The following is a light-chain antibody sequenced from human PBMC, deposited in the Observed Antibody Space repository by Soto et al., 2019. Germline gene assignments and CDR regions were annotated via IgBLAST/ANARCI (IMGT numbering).Light chain of an antibody. V-gene: IGLV1-44*01. CDR1: SSNIESNT. CDR2: SNN. Sequence: QSVLTQPPSASGTPGQRVTISCSGSSSNIESNTVNWYQQLPGTAPKLLIYSNNQRPSGVPDRFSGSKSGTSASLAISGLQSEDEADYYCAAWDDSLNGPDVVFGGGTKLT. J-gene: IGLJ2*01. CDR3: AAWDDSLNGPDVV.